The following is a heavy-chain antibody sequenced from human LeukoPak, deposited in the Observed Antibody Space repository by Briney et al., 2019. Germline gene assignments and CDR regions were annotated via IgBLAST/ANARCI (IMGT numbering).Heavy chain of an antibody. Sequence: GGSLRLSCAASGFTFSSYGMHWVRQAPGKGLEWVAVISYDGSNKYYADSVKGRFTISRDNSKNTLYLQMNSLRAEDTAVYYCARGSNDYGGSFDYWGQGTLVTVSS. CDR2: ISYDGSNK. CDR3: ARGSNDYGGSFDY. J-gene: IGHJ4*02. CDR1: GFTFSSYG. D-gene: IGHD4-23*01. V-gene: IGHV3-30*03.